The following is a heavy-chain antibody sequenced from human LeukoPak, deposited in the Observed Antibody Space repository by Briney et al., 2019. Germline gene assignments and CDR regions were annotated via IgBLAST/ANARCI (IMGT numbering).Heavy chain of an antibody. CDR3: ARAGVLTGYYTYYFDY. Sequence: PSETLSLTCAVYGGSFSGYYWSWIRQPPGKGLERIGEINHSGSTNYNPSLKSRVTISVDTSKNQFSLKLSSVTAADTAVYYCARAGVLTGYYTYYFDYWGQGTLVTVSS. V-gene: IGHV4-34*01. CDR1: GGSFSGYY. CDR2: INHSGST. D-gene: IGHD3-9*01. J-gene: IGHJ4*02.